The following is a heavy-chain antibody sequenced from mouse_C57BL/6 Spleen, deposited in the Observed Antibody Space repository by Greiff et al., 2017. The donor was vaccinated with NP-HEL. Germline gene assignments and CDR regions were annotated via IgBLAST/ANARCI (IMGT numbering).Heavy chain of an antibody. J-gene: IGHJ1*03. CDR2: INYDGSST. CDR1: GFTFSDYY. V-gene: IGHV5-16*01. D-gene: IGHD4-1*01. CDR3: ARSNGDWYFDV. Sequence: EVMLVESEGGLVQPGSSMKLSCTASGFTFSDYYMAWVRQVPEKGLEWVANINYDGSSTYYLDSLKSRFIISRDNAKNILYLQMSSLKSEDTATYYCARSNGDWYFDVWGTGTTVTVSS.